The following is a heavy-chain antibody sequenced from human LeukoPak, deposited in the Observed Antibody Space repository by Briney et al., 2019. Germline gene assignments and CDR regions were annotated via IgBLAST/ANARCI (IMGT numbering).Heavy chain of an antibody. CDR1: GYTFTSYD. V-gene: IGHV1-8*01. CDR3: ARGRLTMVRGVISDY. J-gene: IGHJ4*02. D-gene: IGHD3-10*01. Sequence: ASVKVPCKASGYTFTSYDINWVRRATGQGLEWMGWMNPNSGNTGYAQRFQGRVTMTRNTSISTAYMELSSLRSEGTAVYYCARGRLTMVRGVISDYWGQGTLVTVSS. CDR2: MNPNSGNT.